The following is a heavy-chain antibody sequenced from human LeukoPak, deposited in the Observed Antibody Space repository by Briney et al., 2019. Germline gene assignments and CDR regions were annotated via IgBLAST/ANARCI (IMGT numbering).Heavy chain of an antibody. V-gene: IGHV3-53*01. CDR1: GFTVSDNY. Sequence: GGSLRLSCAASGFTVSDNYTSWVRQAPGKGLEWVSAISGGGSTYYADSVKGRFIISRDNSKNTVYLQLNSLRAEDTAVYYCARGGDTIGSIRSPFDVWGQGTMVTVSS. J-gene: IGHJ3*01. D-gene: IGHD3-22*01. CDR2: ISGGGST. CDR3: ARGGDTIGSIRSPFDV.